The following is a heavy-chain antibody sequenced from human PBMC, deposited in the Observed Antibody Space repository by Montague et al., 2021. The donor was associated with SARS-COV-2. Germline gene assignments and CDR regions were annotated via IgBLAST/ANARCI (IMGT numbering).Heavy chain of an antibody. Sequence: SLRLSCAASGFTFRYYGMHWVRQAPGKGLEWVALIWYDGTDKDYVDSVKGRFTISRDNSKNTLYLQMNSLKAEDTAKYYCAKQPGAGAVVYWYFDLWGRGTVVSVSS. CDR2: IWYDGTDK. V-gene: IGHV3-33*06. J-gene: IGHJ2*01. CDR3: AKQPGAGAVVYWYFDL. CDR1: GFTFRYYG. D-gene: IGHD6-19*01.